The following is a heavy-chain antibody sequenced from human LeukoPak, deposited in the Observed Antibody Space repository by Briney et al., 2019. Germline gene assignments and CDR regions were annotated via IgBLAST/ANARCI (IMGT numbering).Heavy chain of an antibody. CDR3: AKDSGTSGHPGGFDY. J-gene: IGHJ4*02. CDR1: GFTFSSYG. CDR2: ISYDGSNK. Sequence: GGSLRLSCAASGFTFSSYGMHWVRQAPGKGLEWVAVISYDGSNKYYADSVKGRFTISRDNSKNTLYVQMNSLRGEDTAVYYCAKDSGTSGHPGGFDYWGQGTLVTVSS. D-gene: IGHD2-8*01. V-gene: IGHV3-30*18.